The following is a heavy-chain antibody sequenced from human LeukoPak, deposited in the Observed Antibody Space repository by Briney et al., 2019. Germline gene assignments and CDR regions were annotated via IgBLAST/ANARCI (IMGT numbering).Heavy chain of an antibody. D-gene: IGHD3-9*01. J-gene: IGHJ4*02. V-gene: IGHV3-11*04. Sequence: PGGSLRLSCAASGFTFSDYYMSWIRQAPGKGLEWVSYISSSGSTIYYADSVKGRFTISRDNAKNSLYLQMNSLRAEDTAVYYCARDRGHYDILTGYYIEAFDYWGQGTLVTVSS. CDR1: GFTFSDYY. CDR2: ISSSGSTI. CDR3: ARDRGHYDILTGYYIEAFDY.